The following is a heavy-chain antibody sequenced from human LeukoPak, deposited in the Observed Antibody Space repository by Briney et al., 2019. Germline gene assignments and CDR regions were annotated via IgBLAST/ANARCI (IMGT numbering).Heavy chain of an antibody. J-gene: IGHJ1*01. CDR2: IWFDGSEQ. V-gene: IGHV3-33*01. CDR1: GFTFSTYA. CDR3: AREGDSRWGELSP. D-gene: IGHD3-16*02. Sequence: PGRSLRLSCAASGFTFSTYAIHWVRQAPGKGLEWVPVIWFDGSEQYYADSVKGRFIISRDNSKSTSNLQLNSLRAEDTAVYYCAREGDSRWGELSPWGQGTLVTVSS.